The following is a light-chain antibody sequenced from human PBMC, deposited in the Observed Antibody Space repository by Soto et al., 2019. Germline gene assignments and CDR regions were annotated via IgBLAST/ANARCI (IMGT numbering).Light chain of an antibody. CDR2: DVA. CDR1: SSDVGAYNL. CDR3: MSFTSSNTYV. J-gene: IGLJ1*01. V-gene: IGLV2-14*03. Sequence: QSALTQPASVSGSPGQSITISCTGTSSDVGAYNLVSWYQHYPDNAPKVVIYDVANRPSGVSYRFSAAKSVNTASLTISGLQAEDEADYYCMSFTSSNTYVFGTGTQLTVL.